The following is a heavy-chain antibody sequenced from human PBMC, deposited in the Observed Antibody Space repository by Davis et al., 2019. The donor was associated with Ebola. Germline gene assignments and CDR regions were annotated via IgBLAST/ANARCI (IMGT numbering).Heavy chain of an antibody. V-gene: IGHV4-59*11. CDR3: ARVYDFWSGYFWFDT. J-gene: IGHJ5*02. Sequence: PSETLSLTCSVSGGSISSQYWSWIRQPLGKGLEWIGYIYYSGSTNYNPSLKSRVTISVDTSKNQFSLKLSSVTAADTAMYYCARVYDFWSGYFWFDTWGQGTLVTVSS. CDR2: IYYSGST. D-gene: IGHD3-3*01. CDR1: GGSISSQY.